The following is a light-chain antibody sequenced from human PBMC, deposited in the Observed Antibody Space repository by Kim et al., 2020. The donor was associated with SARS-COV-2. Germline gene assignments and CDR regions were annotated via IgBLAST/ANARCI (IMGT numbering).Light chain of an antibody. J-gene: IGLJ1*01. V-gene: IGLV2-14*03. CDR1: SSDVGGYDY. CDR2: HVI. CDR3: SSYTSSTSYV. Sequence: PGQSITISCSGTSSDVGGYDYVSWYQQHPGKAPILIIYHVINRPSGVSNRFSGSKSGNTASLTISGLQAEDEADYYCSSYTSSTSYVFGTGTKVTVL.